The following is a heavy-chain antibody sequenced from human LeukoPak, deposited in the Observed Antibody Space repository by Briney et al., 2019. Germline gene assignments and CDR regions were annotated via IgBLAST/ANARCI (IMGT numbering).Heavy chain of an antibody. D-gene: IGHD2-2*01. V-gene: IGHV3-30*18. CDR3: AKEMGCSSTSCYSDYYGMDV. J-gene: IGHJ6*02. Sequence: PGGSLRLSCAASGFTFSSYGMHWVRQAPGKGLEWVVVISYDGSNKYYADSVKGRFTISRDNSKNTLYLQMNSLRAEDTAVYYCAKEMGCSSTSCYSDYYGMDVWGQGTTVTVSS. CDR1: GFTFSSYG. CDR2: ISYDGSNK.